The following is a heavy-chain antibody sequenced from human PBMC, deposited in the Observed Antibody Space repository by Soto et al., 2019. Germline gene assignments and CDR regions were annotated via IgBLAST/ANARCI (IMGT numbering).Heavy chain of an antibody. CDR1: GFTFSDYA. V-gene: IGHV3-23*01. CDR3: AKVLSKNYYYPFDF. D-gene: IGHD3-10*01. J-gene: IGHJ4*02. CDR2: ISGGSSVT. Sequence: GGSLRLSCTASGFTFSDYAMTWVRQAPGKGLEWVSTISGGSSVTYYGDSVKGRFTISRDNAKKTLFLQLNRLSAEDTATYYCAKVLSKNYYYPFDFWGQGTQVTVSS.